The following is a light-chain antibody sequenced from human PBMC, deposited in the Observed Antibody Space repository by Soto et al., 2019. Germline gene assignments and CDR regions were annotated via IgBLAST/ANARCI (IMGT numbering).Light chain of an antibody. Sequence: VLTQPASGSGSPGQSITISCTGTSSDVGSYNLVSWYQQHPGKAPKVMIYEVSKRPSGVSNRFSGSKSGNTASLTISGLQAEDEADYYCCSYGGSYVFGPGTKVTVL. CDR1: SSDVGSYNL. J-gene: IGLJ1*01. CDR2: EVS. CDR3: CSYGGSYV. V-gene: IGLV2-23*02.